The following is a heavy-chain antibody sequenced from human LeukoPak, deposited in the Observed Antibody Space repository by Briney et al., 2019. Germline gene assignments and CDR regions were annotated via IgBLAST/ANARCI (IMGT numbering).Heavy chain of an antibody. CDR1: GGSISSSSHY. Sequence: SETLSLTCTVSGGSISSSSHYWVWIRQPPGKELEWIGSIYYSGTTYYSPSLKSRVTISIDTSKNQFSLKLSSVTAADTAVYCARLYDSSGYYYPFDYWGQGTLVTVSS. J-gene: IGHJ4*02. V-gene: IGHV4-39*07. CDR3: ARLYDSSGYYYPFDY. D-gene: IGHD3-22*01. CDR2: IYYSGTT.